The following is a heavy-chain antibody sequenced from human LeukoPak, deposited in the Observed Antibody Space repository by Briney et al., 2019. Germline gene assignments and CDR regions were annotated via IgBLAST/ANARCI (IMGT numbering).Heavy chain of an antibody. Sequence: GESLRLSCAASGLTFSNAWMSWVRQAPGEGLEWVGRIKRKTDGETTEYVAPVKGRFTIPRDDSKNTLYLQMNSLKTEDTGVYYCATASSGLFYWGQGTLVTVSS. CDR2: IKRKTDGETT. J-gene: IGHJ4*02. V-gene: IGHV3-15*01. D-gene: IGHD3-16*01. CDR1: GLTFSNAW. CDR3: ATASSGLFY.